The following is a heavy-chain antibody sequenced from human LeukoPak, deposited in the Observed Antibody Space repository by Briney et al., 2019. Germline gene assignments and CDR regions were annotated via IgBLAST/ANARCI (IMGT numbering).Heavy chain of an antibody. D-gene: IGHD3-10*01. CDR1: GGTFSNYV. Sequence: ASVKVSCKASGGTFSNYVISWVRQAPGQGLEWMGGIIPMFGSATYSEKFQGRVTITTDESTSTGYMEMSRLTSEDTAVYYCARGQYYGSETYWHTKWFDPWGQGTLVTVSS. V-gene: IGHV1-69*05. CDR2: IIPMFGSA. J-gene: IGHJ5*02. CDR3: ARGQYYGSETYWHTKWFDP.